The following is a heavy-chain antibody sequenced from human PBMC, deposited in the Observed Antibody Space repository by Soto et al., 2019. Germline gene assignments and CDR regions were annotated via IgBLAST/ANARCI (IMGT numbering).Heavy chain of an antibody. CDR3: AGGSRDTSGYYDFEY. CDR2: ISAITNYK. D-gene: IGHD3-22*01. V-gene: IGHV3-21*01. CDR1: GLTLSSYG. J-gene: IGHJ4*02. Sequence: GGSLRLSCAGSGLTLSSYGMSWVRQAPGKGLEWVSSISAITNYKYSADSLKGRFTISRDNAKNSLYLQMNSLRAEDTAVYYCAGGSRDTSGYYDFEYWGQGTLVTVFS.